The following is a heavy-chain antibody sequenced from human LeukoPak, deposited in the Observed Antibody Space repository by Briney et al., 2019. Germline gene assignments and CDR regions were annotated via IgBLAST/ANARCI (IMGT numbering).Heavy chain of an antibody. V-gene: IGHV4-34*01. Sequence: NASETLSLTCAVYGGSFSGYYWSWIRQPPGKGLEWIGEINHSGSTNYNPSLKSRVTISVDTSKNQFSLKLSSVTAPDTAVYYCASYYDSSGLDYWGQGTLVTVSS. CDR3: ASYYDSSGLDY. CDR2: INHSGST. CDR1: GGSFSGYY. J-gene: IGHJ4*02. D-gene: IGHD3-22*01.